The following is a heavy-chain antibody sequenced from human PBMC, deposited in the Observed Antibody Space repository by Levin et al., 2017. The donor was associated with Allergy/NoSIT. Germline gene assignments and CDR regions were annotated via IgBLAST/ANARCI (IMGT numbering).Heavy chain of an antibody. CDR3: ARGRTSVFLNN. D-gene: IGHD1-7*01. V-gene: IGHV4-31*03. CDR1: GVSVSSDDYY. Sequence: SQTLSLTCIVSGPVSGVSVSSDDYYWSWIRQHPGKGLEWIGYIRYNDSTHYNPSLKSRVTISRDTSENHFSVRLSAVTAADTAVYYCARGRTSVFLNNWGQGILVTVSS. J-gene: IGHJ4*02. CDR2: IRYNDST.